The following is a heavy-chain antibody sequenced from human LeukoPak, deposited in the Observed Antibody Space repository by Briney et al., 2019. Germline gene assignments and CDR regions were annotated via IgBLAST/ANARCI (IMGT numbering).Heavy chain of an antibody. D-gene: IGHD5-24*01. V-gene: IGHV3-30-3*01. CDR2: ISYDGSNK. Sequence: PGRSLRLSCAASGFTFSSYAMHWVRQAPGKGLGWVAVISYDGSNKYYADSVKGRFTISRDNSKNTLYLQMNSLRAEDTAVYYCAREGGRDGYNYDYWGQGTLVTVSS. CDR1: GFTFSSYA. CDR3: AREGGRDGYNYDY. J-gene: IGHJ4*02.